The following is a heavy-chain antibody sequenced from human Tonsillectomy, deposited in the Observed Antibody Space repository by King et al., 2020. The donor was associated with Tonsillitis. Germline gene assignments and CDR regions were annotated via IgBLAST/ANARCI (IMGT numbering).Heavy chain of an antibody. D-gene: IGHD3-3*01. Sequence: VQLVESGGGVVRPGGSLRLSCAASGFTFDDYGMSWVRQAPGKGLEWFSGISWNGASTGYADSVKGRFTISRDNVKKSLFLQMNSLRAEDMAFYYCARVGPLRFLEWLPFDYWGQGTLVTVSS. CDR3: ARVGPLRFLEWLPFDY. J-gene: IGHJ4*02. CDR2: ISWNGAST. V-gene: IGHV3-20*04. CDR1: GFTFDDYG.